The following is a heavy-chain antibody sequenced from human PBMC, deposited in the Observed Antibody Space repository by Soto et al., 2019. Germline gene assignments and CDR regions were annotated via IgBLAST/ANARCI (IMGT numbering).Heavy chain of an antibody. J-gene: IGHJ4*02. CDR2: IYYSGST. CDR1: GGSVSSGSYY. V-gene: IGHV4-61*01. Sequence: SETLSLTCTVSGGSVSSGSYYWSWIRQPPGKGLEWIGYIYYSGSTNYNPSLKSRVTISVDTSKNQFSLKLSSVTAADTAVYYCARTLRWLDYWGQGTLVTVSS. CDR3: ARTLRWLDY. D-gene: IGHD4-17*01.